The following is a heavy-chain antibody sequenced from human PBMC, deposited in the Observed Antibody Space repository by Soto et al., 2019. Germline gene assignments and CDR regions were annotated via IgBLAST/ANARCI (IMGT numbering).Heavy chain of an antibody. J-gene: IGHJ4*02. CDR1: GFSLSTSGVG. CDR3: EHRNQAYGGGLD. CDR2: IYWDDDK. D-gene: IGHD4-17*01. V-gene: IGHV2-5*02. Sequence: QITLKESGPTLVKPTQTLTLTCTFSGFSLSTSGVGVGWIRQPPGKALEWLALIYWDDDKRYSPSLKSRLTITKDTSKNQVVLTMTNLDPVDTATYYCEHRNQAYGGGLDWGQGTLVTVSS.